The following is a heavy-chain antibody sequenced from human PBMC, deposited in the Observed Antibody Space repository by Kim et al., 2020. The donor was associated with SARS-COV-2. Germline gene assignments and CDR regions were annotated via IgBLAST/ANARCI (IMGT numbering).Heavy chain of an antibody. D-gene: IGHD3-16*02. J-gene: IGHJ4*02. Sequence: SETLSLTCTVSGGSISSSSYYWGWIRQPPGKGLEWIGSIYYSGSTYYNPSLKSRVTISVDTSKNQFSLKLSSVTAADTAVYYCARRRITFGGVIVPTTRRPFDYWGQGTLVTVSS. V-gene: IGHV4-39*01. CDR1: GGSISSSSYY. CDR3: ARRRITFGGVIVPTTRRPFDY. CDR2: IYYSGST.